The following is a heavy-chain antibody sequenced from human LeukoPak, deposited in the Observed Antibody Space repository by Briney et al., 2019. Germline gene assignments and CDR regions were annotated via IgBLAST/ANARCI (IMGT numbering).Heavy chain of an antibody. D-gene: IGHD3-10*01. CDR2: IYHSGST. CDR3: ARRITMVRGVIWYFDY. J-gene: IGHJ4*02. V-gene: IGHV4-4*02. Sequence: SETLSLTCAVSGGSIGSSNWWNWVRQPPGKGLEWIGEIYHSGSTNYNPSLKSRVTISVDKSKNQFSLKLSSVTAADTAVYYCARRITMVRGVIWYFDYWGQGTLVTVSS. CDR1: GGSIGSSNW.